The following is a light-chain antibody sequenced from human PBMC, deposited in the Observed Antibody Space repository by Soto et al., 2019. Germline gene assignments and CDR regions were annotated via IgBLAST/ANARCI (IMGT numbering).Light chain of an antibody. CDR1: QTISSW. V-gene: IGKV1-5*03. Sequence: DIQMTRSPSTLSGSVGDRVTITCRASQTISSWLAWYQQKPGKAPKLLIYKASTLKSGVPSRFSGSGSGTEFTLTISSLQPDDFATYYCQQYNSYSRTFGQGTKVDIK. CDR3: QQYNSYSRT. CDR2: KAS. J-gene: IGKJ1*01.